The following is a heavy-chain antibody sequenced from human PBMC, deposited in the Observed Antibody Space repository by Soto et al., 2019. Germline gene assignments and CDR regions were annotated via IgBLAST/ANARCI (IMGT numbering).Heavy chain of an antibody. CDR3: ARERGYCSSTGCASYGMDV. CDR1: GYTFTSYY. Sequence: QVQLVQSGAEVKKPGASVKASCKAPGYTFTSYYMHWVRQAPGQGLEWMGIINPSGGSTSYAQKFAGRVTMTRDTSTSTVYMGLSSLRSEETAVYYCARERGYCSSTGCASYGMDVWGQGTTVTVSS. CDR2: INPSGGST. V-gene: IGHV1-46*01. J-gene: IGHJ6*02. D-gene: IGHD2-2*03.